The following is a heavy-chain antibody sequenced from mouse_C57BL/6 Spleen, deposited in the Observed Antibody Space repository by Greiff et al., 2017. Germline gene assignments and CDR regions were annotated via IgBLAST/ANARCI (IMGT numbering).Heavy chain of an antibody. V-gene: IGHV1-72*01. D-gene: IGHD2-4*01. CDR2: IDPNSGGT. J-gene: IGHJ4*01. CDR3: ARWGYDYDEGSYYAMDY. Sequence: QVQLQQPGAELVKPGASVKLSCKASGYTFTSYWMHWVKQRPGLGLEWIGRIDPNSGGTKYNEKFKSKATLTVDKPSSTAYMQLSSLTSEDSAVYYCARWGYDYDEGSYYAMDYWGQGTSVTVSS. CDR1: GYTFTSYW.